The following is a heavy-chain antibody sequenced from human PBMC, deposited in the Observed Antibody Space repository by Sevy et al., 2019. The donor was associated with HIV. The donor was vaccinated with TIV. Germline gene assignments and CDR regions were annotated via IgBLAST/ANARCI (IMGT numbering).Heavy chain of an antibody. J-gene: IGHJ4*02. Sequence: ASVKVSCKLSGYTLTQLSMHWVRQAPGKGLEWLGSFDPEDDETIYAQKFQGRVTMTADTSTDTAHMELSRLRSEDTAVYYCATTKDYYESSGDPFDYWGQGTLVTVSS. V-gene: IGHV1-24*01. CDR2: FDPEDDET. CDR3: ATTKDYYESSGDPFDY. D-gene: IGHD3-22*01. CDR1: GYTLTQLS.